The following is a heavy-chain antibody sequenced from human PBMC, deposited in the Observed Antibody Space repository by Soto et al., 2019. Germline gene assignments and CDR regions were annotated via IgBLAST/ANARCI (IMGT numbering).Heavy chain of an antibody. CDR2: IIPIFGTA. CDR3: ARAQAPRGVTTVTTRAFDY. J-gene: IGHJ4*02. CDR1: GGTFSSYA. V-gene: IGHV1-69*12. D-gene: IGHD4-17*01. Sequence: QVQLVQSGAEVKKPGSSVKVSCKASGGTFSSYAISWVRQAPGPGLEWMGGIIPIFGTANYAQKFQGRVTITADESACTAYMELSSLRSEDTAVYYCARAQAPRGVTTVTTRAFDYWGQGTLVTVSS.